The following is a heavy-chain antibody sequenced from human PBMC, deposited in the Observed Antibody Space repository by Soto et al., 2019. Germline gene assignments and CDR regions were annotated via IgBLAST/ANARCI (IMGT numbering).Heavy chain of an antibody. V-gene: IGHV3-30*03. D-gene: IGHD6-19*01. CDR2: ISHDGSNQ. J-gene: IGHJ5*02. Sequence: QEQLVESGGGVVQPGESLRISCVVSGFIFSNCGMHWVRRAPGKGLEWVAVISHDGSNQYYEESVEGRFTISRDNSKSTLYLHMNSLRPEDTAVYYCARDPQSVALIGSRHSWGQGTLVTVSS. CDR3: ARDPQSVALIGSRHS. CDR1: GFIFSNCG.